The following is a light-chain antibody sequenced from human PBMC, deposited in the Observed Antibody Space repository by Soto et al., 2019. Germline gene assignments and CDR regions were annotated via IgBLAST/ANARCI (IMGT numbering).Light chain of an antibody. CDR2: DVT. CDR1: SSDVGDYDY. V-gene: IGLV2-14*03. J-gene: IGLJ1*01. Sequence: QSALTQPASVSGSPGQSITISCTGTSSDVGDYDYVSWYQQHPGKAPKLIIYDVTNRPSGVSNRFSGSKSGNTASLTISGLQAEDEADYDCGSYTSSTSYVFGSGTEVTV. CDR3: GSYTSSTSYV.